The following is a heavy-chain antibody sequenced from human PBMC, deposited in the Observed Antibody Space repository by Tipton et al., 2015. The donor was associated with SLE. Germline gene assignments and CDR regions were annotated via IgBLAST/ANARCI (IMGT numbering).Heavy chain of an antibody. CDR3: ARANPFYSGYDFDY. CDR2: IIPVFGTP. D-gene: IGHD5-12*01. J-gene: IGHJ4*02. V-gene: IGHV1-69*01. Sequence: QSGAEVKKPGSSVKVSCKASGGTFSSYAISWVRQAPGQGLEWMGGIIPVFGTPKYAQKFQGRVTITADESTSTAYMELSSLRSEDTAVYYCARANPFYSGYDFDYWGQGTPVTVSS. CDR1: GGTFSSYA.